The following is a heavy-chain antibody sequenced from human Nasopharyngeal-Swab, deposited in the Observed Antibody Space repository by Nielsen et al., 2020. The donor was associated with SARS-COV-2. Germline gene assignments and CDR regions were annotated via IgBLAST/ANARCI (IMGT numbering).Heavy chain of an antibody. D-gene: IGHD1-26*01. CDR3: ATIYAIVGASGSFDY. J-gene: IGHJ4*02. CDR2: IIPIFGTA. V-gene: IGHV1-69*06. CDR1: GYTFTSYG. Sequence: SVKVSCKASGYTFTSYGISWVRQAPGQGLEWMGGIIPIFGTANYAQKFQGRVTMTEDTSTDTAYMELSSLRSEDTAVYYCATIYAIVGASGSFDYWGQGTLVTVSS.